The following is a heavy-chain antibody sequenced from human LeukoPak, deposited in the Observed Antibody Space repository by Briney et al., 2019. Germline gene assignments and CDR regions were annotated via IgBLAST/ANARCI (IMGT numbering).Heavy chain of an antibody. CDR1: GADISAYY. J-gene: IGHJ4*02. Sequence: SQTLSLTCTVSGADISAYYWSWVRQPAGKRLEWIGIMYTSGTTDYNPSLESRLPISVDRSKNQLSLKLTSVTAADTAVYYCAGRDFWGQGTLVTVSS. D-gene: IGHD1-26*01. CDR3: AGRDF. CDR2: MYTSGTT. V-gene: IGHV4-4*07.